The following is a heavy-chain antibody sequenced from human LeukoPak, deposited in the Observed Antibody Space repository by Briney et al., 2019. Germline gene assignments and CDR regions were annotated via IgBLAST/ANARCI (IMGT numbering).Heavy chain of an antibody. J-gene: IGHJ3*02. D-gene: IGHD6-13*01. V-gene: IGHV1-24*01. Sequence: GASVKVSCKVSGYTLTELSMQRVRQAPGKGVEWMGGFDPEDGETIYAQKFQGRVTVTEDTSTDTAYMELSSLRSEDTAVYYCARDLRLYRLLDRYSNNWYGDAFDIWGQGTMVTVSS. CDR2: FDPEDGET. CDR1: GYTLTELS. CDR3: ARDLRLYRLLDRYSNNWYGDAFDI.